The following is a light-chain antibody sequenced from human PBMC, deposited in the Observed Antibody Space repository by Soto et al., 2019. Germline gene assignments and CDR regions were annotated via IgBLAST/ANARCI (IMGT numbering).Light chain of an antibody. CDR1: NIRNKS. V-gene: IGLV3-21*02. CDR2: DDT. CDR3: QVWDSSSDHWV. J-gene: IGLJ3*02. Sequence: SYELTQTPSVSVAPGQTARITCGGNNIRNKSVQGYQQKPGQAPVVVGYDDTNRPSGIPERFSGSNSGNTATLTISRVEAGDEADYYCQVWDSSSDHWVFGGGTKRTVL.